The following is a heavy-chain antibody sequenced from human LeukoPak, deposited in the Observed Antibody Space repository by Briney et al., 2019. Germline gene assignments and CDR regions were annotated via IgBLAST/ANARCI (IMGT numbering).Heavy chain of an antibody. CDR3: AKAPVTSCRGAFCYPFDY. V-gene: IGHV3-23*01. J-gene: IGHJ4*02. D-gene: IGHD2-15*01. Sequence: GGSLRLSCAASGFSFSSYAMSWVRQAPGKGLEWVSAMSSSDDGRYYAASVRGRFTISRDTSRSTLYLQMNSLRAEDAAVYYCAKAPVTSCRGAFCYPFDYWGQGTLVTASS. CDR2: MSSSDDGR. CDR1: GFSFSSYA.